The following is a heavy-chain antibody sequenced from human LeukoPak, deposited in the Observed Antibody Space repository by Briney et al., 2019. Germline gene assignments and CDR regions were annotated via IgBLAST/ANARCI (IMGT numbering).Heavy chain of an antibody. CDR3: ARGITMIVVVITRYNWFDP. CDR1: GGSFSGYY. V-gene: IGHV4-34*01. D-gene: IGHD3-22*01. CDR2: INHSGST. J-gene: IGHJ5*02. Sequence: PSETLSLTCAVYGGSFSGYYWSWIRQPPGKGLEWIGEINHSGSTNYNPSLKSPVTISVDTSKNQFSLKLSSVTAADTAVYYCARGITMIVVVITRYNWFDPWGQGTLVTVSS.